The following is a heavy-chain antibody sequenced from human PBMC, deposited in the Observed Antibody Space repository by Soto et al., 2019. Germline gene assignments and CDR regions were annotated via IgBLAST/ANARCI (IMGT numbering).Heavy chain of an antibody. J-gene: IGHJ4*02. CDR1: GYPFTTYY. Sequence: QVQLVQSGAEVKKTGASLMLSCNTSGYPFTTYYLHWVRQAPGHGLEWMGILFPADGATNYAQKFRGRVTMTRDTSTSTVYMQLSSLRSEDTAVYYCVREFSGGYFDYWGQGSLVTVSS. D-gene: IGHD3-10*01. CDR2: LFPADGAT. CDR3: VREFSGGYFDY. V-gene: IGHV1-46*01.